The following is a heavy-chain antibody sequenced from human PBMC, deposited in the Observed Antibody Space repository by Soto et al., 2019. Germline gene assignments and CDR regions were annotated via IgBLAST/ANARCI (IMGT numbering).Heavy chain of an antibody. V-gene: IGHV1-69*02. CDR1: GGTFSSYT. CDR2: IIPILGIA. Sequence: QVQLVQSGAEVKKPGSSVKVSCKASGGTFSSYTISWVRQAPGQGLEWMGRIIPILGIANYAQKFQGRVTITADKSTSTAYMELSNLRSEDTAVYYCARQASVVAAFDYWGQGTLVTVSS. D-gene: IGHD2-15*01. J-gene: IGHJ4*02. CDR3: ARQASVVAAFDY.